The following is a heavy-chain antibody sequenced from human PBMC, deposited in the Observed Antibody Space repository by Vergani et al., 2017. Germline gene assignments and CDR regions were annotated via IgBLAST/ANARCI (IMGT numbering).Heavy chain of an antibody. J-gene: IGHJ3*02. Sequence: EVQLVESGGGLVQPGGSLRLSCAASGFTFSSYWMSWVRQAPGKGLEWVANIKQDGSEKYYVDSVKGRFTISRDNAKHSLYLQMNSLRAEDTAVYYCARARIAVAGKGGDDAFDIWGQGTMVTVSS. CDR1: GFTFSSYW. CDR3: ARARIAVAGKGGDDAFDI. CDR2: IKQDGSEK. D-gene: IGHD6-19*01. V-gene: IGHV3-7*01.